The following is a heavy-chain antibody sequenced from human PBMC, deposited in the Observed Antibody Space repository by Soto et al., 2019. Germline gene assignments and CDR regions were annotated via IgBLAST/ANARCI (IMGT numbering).Heavy chain of an antibody. CDR2: ISYDGTHK. J-gene: IGHJ4*02. Sequence: QVQLVESGGGVVQPGRSLRLSCAASGFTFSSYAMHWVRQAPGKGLEWVAVISYDGTHKNYTDSVKGRFTISRDTSKNNLYLQMNSLRPEDTAVYYCAKDRTSHFWSAYFDSWGQGTLITVSS. CDR3: AKDRTSHFWSAYFDS. V-gene: IGHV3-30*04. D-gene: IGHD3-3*02. CDR1: GFTFSSYA.